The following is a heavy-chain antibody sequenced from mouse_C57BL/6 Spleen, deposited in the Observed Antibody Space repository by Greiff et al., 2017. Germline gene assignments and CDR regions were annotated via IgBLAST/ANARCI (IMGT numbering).Heavy chain of an antibody. Sequence: VQLKESGPELVKPGASVKISCKASGYSFTGYYMNWVKQSPEKSLEWIGEINPSTGGTTYNQKFKAKATLTVDKSSSTAYMQLKSLTSEDSAVYYCARSSYYSNYEWYFDVWGTGTTVTVSS. V-gene: IGHV1-42*01. D-gene: IGHD2-5*01. CDR3: ARSSYYSNYEWYFDV. CDR1: GYSFTGYY. J-gene: IGHJ1*03. CDR2: INPSTGGT.